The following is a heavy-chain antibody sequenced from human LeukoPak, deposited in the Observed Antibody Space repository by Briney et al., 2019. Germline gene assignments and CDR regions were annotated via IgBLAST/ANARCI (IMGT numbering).Heavy chain of an antibody. V-gene: IGHV2-70*11. CDR3: ARSPWELRPCGMDV. CDR2: IDWDDDK. J-gene: IGHJ6*02. CDR1: GFSLSTSGMC. Sequence: SGPALVKPTPTLTLTCTFSGFSLSTSGMCVSWIRQPPGKALEWLARIDWDDDKYYSTSLKTRLTISKDTSKNQVVLTMTNMDPVDTATYYCARSPWELRPCGMDVWGQGTTVTVSS. D-gene: IGHD1-26*01.